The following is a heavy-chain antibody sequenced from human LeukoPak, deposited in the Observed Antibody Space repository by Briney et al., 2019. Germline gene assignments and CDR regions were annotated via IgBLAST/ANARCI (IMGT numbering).Heavy chain of an antibody. J-gene: IGHJ3*02. CDR2: IYSGGRI. Sequence: GALHLSCAVSGFPVNGNYMTWVRQAPGKGPEGVSVIYSGGRIFYADSAKGRFTISRDNSTNTLYLQMNSLRVDDSAVYYCARGEYSNSEGELGAFDIWGQGTMVTVSS. D-gene: IGHD6-6*01. V-gene: IGHV3-53*01. CDR1: GFPVNGNY. CDR3: ARGEYSNSEGELGAFDI.